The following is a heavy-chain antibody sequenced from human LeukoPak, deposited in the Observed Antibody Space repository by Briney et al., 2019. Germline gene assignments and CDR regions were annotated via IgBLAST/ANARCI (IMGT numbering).Heavy chain of an antibody. Sequence: GGSLRLSCAASGFTFSSYSMNWVRQAPGKGLEWVSYISSSSSYIYYADSVKGRFTISRDNAKNSLYLQMNSLRAEDTAVYYCARVSYYYDSSGSHAFDIWGQGTMVTVSS. CDR1: GFTFSSYS. CDR2: ISSSSSYI. J-gene: IGHJ3*02. D-gene: IGHD3-22*01. V-gene: IGHV3-21*01. CDR3: ARVSYYYDSSGSHAFDI.